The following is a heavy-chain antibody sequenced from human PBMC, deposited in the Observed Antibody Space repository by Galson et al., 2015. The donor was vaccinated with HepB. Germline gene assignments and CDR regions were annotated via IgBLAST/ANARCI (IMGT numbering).Heavy chain of an antibody. J-gene: IGHJ5*02. D-gene: IGHD6-13*01. CDR2: INAGNGNT. Sequence: SVKVSCKASGYTFTSYAMHWVRQAPGQRLEWMGWINAGNGNTKYSQKFQGRVTITRDTSASTAYMELSSLRSEDTAVYYCARSVRVGIAAAGTSYWFDPWGQGTLVTVSS. CDR1: GYTFTSYA. V-gene: IGHV1-3*01. CDR3: ARSVRVGIAAAGTSYWFDP.